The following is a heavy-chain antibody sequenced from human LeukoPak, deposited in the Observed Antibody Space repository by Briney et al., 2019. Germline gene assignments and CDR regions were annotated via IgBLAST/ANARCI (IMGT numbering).Heavy chain of an antibody. Sequence: SGTLSLTCGVSGGSISSSNWWSWFRQPPGKGLEWIGEIHHSGSTNYNPSLKSRVTISVDKSKNKVSLKLNSVTAADTAVYYCARVSGYSGYDWFDYWGQRTLVTVSS. CDR2: IHHSGST. D-gene: IGHD5-12*01. CDR3: ARVSGYSGYDWFDY. V-gene: IGHV4-4*02. J-gene: IGHJ4*02. CDR1: GGSISSSNW.